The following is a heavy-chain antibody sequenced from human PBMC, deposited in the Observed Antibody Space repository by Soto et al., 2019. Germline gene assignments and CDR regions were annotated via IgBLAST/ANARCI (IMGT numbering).Heavy chain of an antibody. CDR2: MYYSSNT. J-gene: IGHJ6*02. Sequence: SETLSLTCSVAGGSISSGGYHWSWIRQLPGKGLEWIGYMYYSSNTYYNPSLESRVTILGDKSKNQFSLNLTSVTAADTAVYYCARGSPFYYGSRDPYGMDVWGQGTTVTVSS. V-gene: IGHV4-31*03. D-gene: IGHD3-10*01. CDR1: GGSISSGGYH. CDR3: ARGSPFYYGSRDPYGMDV.